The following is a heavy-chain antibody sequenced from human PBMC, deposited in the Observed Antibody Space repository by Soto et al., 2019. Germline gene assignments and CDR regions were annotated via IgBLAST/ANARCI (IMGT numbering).Heavy chain of an antibody. J-gene: IGHJ4*02. D-gene: IGHD5-18*01. CDR1: GHTFTSNG. V-gene: IGHV1-18*01. CDR2: ISAYNGNT. Sequence: QVQLVQSGAEVKKPGASVKVSCKASGHTFTSNGISWVRQAPGQGLEWMGWISAYNGNTNSAQKIQGRVTMTTDTSTSTAYMELRSLRSEDTAVYYCARDNGYSYGTGRVDYWGQGTLVTVSS. CDR3: ARDNGYSYGTGRVDY.